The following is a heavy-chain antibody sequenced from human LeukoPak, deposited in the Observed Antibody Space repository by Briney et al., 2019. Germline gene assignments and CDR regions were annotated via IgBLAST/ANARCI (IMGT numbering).Heavy chain of an antibody. V-gene: IGHV1-69*05. D-gene: IGHD1-14*01. Sequence: GASLKVSCNASGGTFSSYASSWVRQAPGQGLEWMGGIIPIFGTAHYAQKFQGRLTITTDESTSTGYMELSSLRSEDTAVYYCARTTDGWFDPWGQGTLVTVSS. CDR3: ARTTDGWFDP. CDR2: IIPIFGTA. J-gene: IGHJ5*02. CDR1: GGTFSSYA.